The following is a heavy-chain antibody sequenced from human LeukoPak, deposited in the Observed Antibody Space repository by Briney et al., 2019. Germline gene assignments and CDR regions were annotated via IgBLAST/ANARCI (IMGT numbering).Heavy chain of an antibody. Sequence: GGSLRLSCAASGFSFSNYWMSWFRRAPGKGLEWVAVIWYDGSNKYYPDSVKGRFTISRDNSKNTLYLQMNSLRAEDTALYYCARGNYYYDSSGYHSLDYWGQGTLVTVSS. J-gene: IGHJ4*02. CDR3: ARGNYYYDSSGYHSLDY. D-gene: IGHD3-22*01. CDR2: IWYDGSNK. V-gene: IGHV3-33*08. CDR1: GFSFSNYW.